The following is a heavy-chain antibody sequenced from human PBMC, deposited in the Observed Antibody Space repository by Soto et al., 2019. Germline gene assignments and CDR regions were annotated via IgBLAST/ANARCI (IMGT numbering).Heavy chain of an antibody. CDR3: ANDINTGTWQWGADS. Sequence: QVQLVESGGGVVQPGRSLRLSCAASGFSFSSYGMHWVRQAPGKGLEWVACVSDDDSKRYHIDSVKGRFTISRDNSKNTLYLELNGLTAEDTAVYYCANDINTGTWQWGADSWGQGTLVTVSS. J-gene: IGHJ4*02. V-gene: IGHV3-30*18. D-gene: IGHD6-19*01. CDR2: VSDDDSKR. CDR1: GFSFSSYG.